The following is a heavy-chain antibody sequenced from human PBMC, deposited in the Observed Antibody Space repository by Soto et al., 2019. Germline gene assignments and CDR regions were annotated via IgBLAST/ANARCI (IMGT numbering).Heavy chain of an antibody. V-gene: IGHV3-66*01. D-gene: IGHD5-18*01. CDR1: GFTVTRNS. CDR3: VKTLQYSYGLPH. Sequence: GGSLRLSCAASGFTVTRNSMSWVRQAPGKGLEWVSIFYYSGTTYYADSVKGRFTISRDNSKNTLYLQMNSLRAEDTAVYYCVKTLQYSYGLPHWGQGTLVTVSS. J-gene: IGHJ4*02. CDR2: FYYSGTT.